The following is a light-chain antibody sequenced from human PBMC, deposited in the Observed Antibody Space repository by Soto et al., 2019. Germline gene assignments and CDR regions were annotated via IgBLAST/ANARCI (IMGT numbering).Light chain of an antibody. CDR3: AAWDDNLNAYV. CDR1: SSDVGGYNY. J-gene: IGLJ1*01. Sequence: QSALTQPRSVSGSPGQSVTISCTGTSSDVGGYNYVSWYQQHPGKAPKLMISDVSKRPSGVPDRFSGSKSGNTASLTISGLQAEDEADYYCAAWDDNLNAYVFGSGTKLTVL. CDR2: DVS. V-gene: IGLV2-11*01.